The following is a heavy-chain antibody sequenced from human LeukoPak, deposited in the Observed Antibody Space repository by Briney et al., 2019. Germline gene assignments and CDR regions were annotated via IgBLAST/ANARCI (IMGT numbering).Heavy chain of an antibody. CDR3: ARGLEWLTWFGEFLGWFDP. CDR2: ISYDGSNK. D-gene: IGHD3-10*01. J-gene: IGHJ5*02. Sequence: HAGGSLRLSCVASGFTFSSYGMHWVRQAPGKGLEWVAFISYDGSNKYYADSVKGRFTISRDNSKNTLYLQMNSLRAEDTAVYYCARGLEWLTWFGEFLGWFDPWGQGTLVTVSS. CDR1: GFTFSSYG. V-gene: IGHV3-30*03.